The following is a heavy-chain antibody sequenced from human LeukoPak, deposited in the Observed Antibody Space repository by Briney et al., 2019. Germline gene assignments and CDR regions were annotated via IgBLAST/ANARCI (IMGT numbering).Heavy chain of an antibody. CDR2: INPNSGGT. Sequence: ASVKVSFKASGYTFTGYYMHWVRQAPGQGLEWMGWINPNSGGTNYAQKFQGRVTMTRDTSISTPYMELSSLRSEDTAVYYCARGWFTMVRGVTIEYWFDPWGQGTLVTVSS. J-gene: IGHJ5*02. CDR3: ARGWFTMVRGVTIEYWFDP. CDR1: GYTFTGYY. D-gene: IGHD3-10*01. V-gene: IGHV1-2*02.